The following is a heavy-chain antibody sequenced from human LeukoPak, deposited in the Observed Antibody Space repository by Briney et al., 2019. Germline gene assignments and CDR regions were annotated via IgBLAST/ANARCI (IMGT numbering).Heavy chain of an antibody. V-gene: IGHV4-30-4*07. CDR1: GASISSGGYS. Sequence: SQTLSLTCAVSGASISSGGYSWSWIRQPPGKGLEWIGYIYNTGSTYYNPSLKSRVTISMDTSKNQFSLNLSSVTAADTAVYFCARERSYYGWFDPWGQGTLVTVSS. D-gene: IGHD1-26*01. CDR2: IYNTGST. J-gene: IGHJ5*02. CDR3: ARERSYYGWFDP.